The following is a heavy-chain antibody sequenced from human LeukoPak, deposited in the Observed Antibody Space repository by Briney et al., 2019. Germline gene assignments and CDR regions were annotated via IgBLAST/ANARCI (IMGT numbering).Heavy chain of an antibody. CDR2: INHSGST. CDR3: ARAITGYCSGGSCSAGY. CDR1: GGSFSGYY. D-gene: IGHD2-15*01. V-gene: IGHV4-34*01. Sequence: SETLSLTCAVYGGSFSGYYWSWIRQPPGKGLEWIVEINHSGSTNYNPSLKSRVTISVDTSKNQFSLKLSSVTAADTAVYYCARAITGYCSGGSCSAGYWGQGTLVTVSS. J-gene: IGHJ4*02.